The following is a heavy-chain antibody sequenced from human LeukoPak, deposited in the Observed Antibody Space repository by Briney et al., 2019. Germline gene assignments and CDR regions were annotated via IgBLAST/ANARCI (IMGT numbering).Heavy chain of an antibody. CDR1: GGSISSSSYY. Sequence: SETLSLTCTVSGGSISSSSYYWGWIRQPPGKGLEWIGSIYHSGSTNYNPSLKSRVTISVDKSKNQFSLKLSSVTAADTAVYYCAGGIFGVAQNWFDPWGQGTLVTVSS. D-gene: IGHD3-3*01. CDR3: AGGIFGVAQNWFDP. V-gene: IGHV4-39*07. CDR2: IYHSGST. J-gene: IGHJ5*02.